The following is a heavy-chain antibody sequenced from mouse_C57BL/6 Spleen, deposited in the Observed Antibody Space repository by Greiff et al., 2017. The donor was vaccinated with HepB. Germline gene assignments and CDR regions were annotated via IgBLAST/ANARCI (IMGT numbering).Heavy chain of an antibody. J-gene: IGHJ4*01. V-gene: IGHV5-17*01. CDR3: ARHYYGSSSYAMDY. Sequence: EVMLVESGGGLVKPGGSLKLSCAASGFTFSDYGMHWVRQAPEKGLEWVAYISSGSSTIYYADTVKGRFTISRDNAKNTLFLQMTSLRSEDTAMYYCARHYYGSSSYAMDYWGQGTSVTVSS. CDR1: GFTFSDYG. CDR2: ISSGSSTI. D-gene: IGHD1-1*01.